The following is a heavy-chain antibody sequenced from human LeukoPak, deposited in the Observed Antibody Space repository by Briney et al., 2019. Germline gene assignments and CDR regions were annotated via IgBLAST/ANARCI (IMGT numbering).Heavy chain of an antibody. Sequence: QPGGSLRLSCAASGFTFGSYAMSWVLQAPGRGLEWVSAISGSGGSTYYADSVKGRSTISRDNSKNTLYLQMNSLRAEDTAVYYCAKWPHTLHGWGPMGSYYYGSGSYSFDYWGQGTLVTVSS. CDR1: GFTFGSYA. V-gene: IGHV3-23*01. J-gene: IGHJ4*02. D-gene: IGHD3-10*01. CDR2: ISGSGGST. CDR3: AKWPHTLHGWGPMGSYYYGSGSYSFDY.